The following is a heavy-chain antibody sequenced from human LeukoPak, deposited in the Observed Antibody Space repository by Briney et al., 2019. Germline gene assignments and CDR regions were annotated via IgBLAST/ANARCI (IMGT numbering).Heavy chain of an antibody. D-gene: IGHD5-12*01. CDR3: ARGGYSGFDSQYYFDY. CDR1: SGSVSSGGYS. V-gene: IGHV4-30-2*01. Sequence: SETLSLTCAVSSGSVSSGGYSWSWIRQPPGKGLEWIGYIYHSGGTSYYPSLKSRVTISVDRSKNQFSLKLSSVTAVDTAVYYCARGGYSGFDSQYYFDYWGQGTLVTVSS. CDR2: IYHSGGT. J-gene: IGHJ4*02.